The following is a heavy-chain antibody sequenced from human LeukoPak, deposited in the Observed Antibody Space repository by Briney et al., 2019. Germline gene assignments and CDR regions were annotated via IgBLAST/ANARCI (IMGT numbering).Heavy chain of an antibody. J-gene: IGHJ5*02. CDR1: GFAFSSHA. D-gene: IGHD6-6*01. V-gene: IGHV3-30*04. CDR2: ISYDENTK. CDR3: ARDLYSSSSVNWFDP. Sequence: PGGSLRLSCAASGFAFSSHAMHWVRQAPGKGLEWVAVISYDENTKYYADSVKGRFTISGDNSRNTLYLQMNSLRADDTALYYCARDLYSSSSVNWFDPWGQGTLVTVSS.